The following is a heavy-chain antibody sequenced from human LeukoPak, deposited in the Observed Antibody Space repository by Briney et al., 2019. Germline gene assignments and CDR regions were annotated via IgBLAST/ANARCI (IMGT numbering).Heavy chain of an antibody. D-gene: IGHD6-6*01. V-gene: IGHV3-7*01. Sequence: GGSLRLSCAASGFTFSSYWMSWVRQAPGKGLEWVANTKQDGSEKHYVDSVKGRFTISRDNAKNSLYLQMNSLRAEDTAVYYCAKIKGSSSPFDSWGQGTLVTVSS. CDR3: AKIKGSSSPFDS. CDR2: TKQDGSEK. J-gene: IGHJ4*02. CDR1: GFTFSSYW.